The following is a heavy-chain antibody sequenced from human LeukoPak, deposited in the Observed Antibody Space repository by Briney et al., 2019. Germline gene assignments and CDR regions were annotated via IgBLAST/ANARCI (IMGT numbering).Heavy chain of an antibody. Sequence: PGGSLRLSCVVSGFKFDDYGMSWVRQVPGMGLEWVSFISTSSSYIHYADSVKGRFTISRDNAKNSPYLQMNSLRAEDTAVYYCARTSDTSGRLYWYFDLWGRGTLVTVSS. CDR2: ISTSSSYI. V-gene: IGHV3-21*01. CDR3: ARTSDTSGRLYWYFDL. J-gene: IGHJ2*01. D-gene: IGHD3-22*01. CDR1: GFKFDDYG.